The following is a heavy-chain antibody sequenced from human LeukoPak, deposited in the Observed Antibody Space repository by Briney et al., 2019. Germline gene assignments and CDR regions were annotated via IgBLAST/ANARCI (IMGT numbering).Heavy chain of an antibody. Sequence: KPSETLSLTCAVYGGSFSGYYWSWIRQPPGKGLEWIGEINHSGSTNYNPSLKSRVTISVDTSKNQFSLKLSSVTAADTPVYYCARARSSGWLGGFDYWGQGTLVTVSS. CDR2: INHSGST. D-gene: IGHD6-19*01. V-gene: IGHV4-34*01. CDR1: GGSFSGYY. J-gene: IGHJ4*02. CDR3: ARARSSGWLGGFDY.